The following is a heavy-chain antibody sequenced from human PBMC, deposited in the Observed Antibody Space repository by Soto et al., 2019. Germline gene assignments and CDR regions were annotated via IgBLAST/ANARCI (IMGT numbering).Heavy chain of an antibody. Sequence: SETLSLTCTVSGGSISSGGYYWSWIRQHPGKGLEWIGYIYYSGSTYYNPSLKSRVTISVDTSKNQFSLKLSSVTAADTAVYYCARDRLYYYDSSGYFYAFDIWGQGTMVTVSS. CDR3: ARDRLYYYDSSGYFYAFDI. V-gene: IGHV4-31*03. J-gene: IGHJ3*02. CDR1: GGSISSGGYY. D-gene: IGHD3-22*01. CDR2: IYYSGST.